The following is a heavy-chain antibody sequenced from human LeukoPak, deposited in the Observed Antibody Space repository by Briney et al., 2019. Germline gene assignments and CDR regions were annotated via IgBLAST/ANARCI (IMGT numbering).Heavy chain of an antibody. CDR1: GGSISSYY. J-gene: IGHJ4*02. Sequence: SETLSLTCTVSGGSISSYYWSWIRQPPGKGLEWIGYIYYSGSTNYNPSLKSRVTISVDTSKNQFSLKLSSVTAADTAVYYCARVVGATMGIDYWGQGTLVTVSS. CDR2: IYYSGST. V-gene: IGHV4-59*01. CDR3: ARVVGATMGIDY. D-gene: IGHD1-26*01.